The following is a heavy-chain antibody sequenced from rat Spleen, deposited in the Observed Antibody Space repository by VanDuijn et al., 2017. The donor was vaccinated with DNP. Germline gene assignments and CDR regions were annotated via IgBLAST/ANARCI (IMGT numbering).Heavy chain of an antibody. V-gene: IGHV5-58*01. CDR3: TKAGGYSPWYFDY. J-gene: IGHJ2*01. CDR1: GFTFSSYW. D-gene: IGHD1-11*01. CDR2: INTGGGST. Sequence: EVQLVETGGGLVQPGRSLKLSCVASGFTFSSYWMYWIRQAPGKGLEWVASINTGGGSTYYPDSVKGRFTVSRDNAKSTLYLQMDSLRSEETATYYCTKAGGYSPWYFDYWGQGVMVTVSS.